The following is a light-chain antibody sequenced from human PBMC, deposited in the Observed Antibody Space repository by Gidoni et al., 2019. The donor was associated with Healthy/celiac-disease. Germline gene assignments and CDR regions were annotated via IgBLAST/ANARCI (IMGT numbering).Light chain of an antibody. CDR1: SSDVGGYNY. CDR3: SSYTSSSTHNYV. CDR2: DVS. V-gene: IGLV2-14*01. Sequence: QSALTQPASVSGSPGPSITISCTGTSSDVGGYNYVSWYQQHPGKAPKLMIYDVSKRPSGVSNRFSGSKSGNTASLTISGLQAEDEADYYCSSYTSSSTHNYVFGTGTKVTVL. J-gene: IGLJ1*01.